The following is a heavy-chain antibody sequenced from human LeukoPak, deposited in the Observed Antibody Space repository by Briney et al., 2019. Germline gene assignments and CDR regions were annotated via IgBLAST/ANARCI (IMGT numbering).Heavy chain of an antibody. CDR1: GFTFSSYA. J-gene: IGHJ4*02. CDR3: AKDQIRPGDEYVWGELSY. Sequence: GGSLRLSCAASGFTFSSYAMSWVRQAPGKGLEWVSAISGSGGSTYYADSVKGRFTISRDNSKNTLYLQMNSLRAEDTAVYYCAKDQIRPGDEYVWGELSYWGQGTLVTVSS. V-gene: IGHV3-23*01. CDR2: ISGSGGST. D-gene: IGHD3-16*01.